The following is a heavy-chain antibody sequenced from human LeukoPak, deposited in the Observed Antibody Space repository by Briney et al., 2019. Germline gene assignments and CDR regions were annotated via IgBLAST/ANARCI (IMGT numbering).Heavy chain of an antibody. J-gene: IGHJ4*02. CDR3: ARDRVDYGGNSGKDY. Sequence: AGGSLRLSCAASGFTFSSYSMNWVRQAPGKGLEWVSVIYSGGSTYYADSVKGRFTISRDNSKNTLYLQMNSLRAEDTAVYYCARDRVDYGGNSGKDYWGQGTLVTVSS. V-gene: IGHV3-66*02. CDR1: GFTFSSYS. D-gene: IGHD4-23*01. CDR2: IYSGGST.